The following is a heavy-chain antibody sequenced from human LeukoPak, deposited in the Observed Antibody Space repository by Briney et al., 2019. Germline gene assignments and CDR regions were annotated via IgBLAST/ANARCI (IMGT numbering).Heavy chain of an antibody. D-gene: IGHD5-18*01. J-gene: IGHJ4*02. CDR3: ARSGSIYGYFDY. Sequence: PGGSLRLSCSASGITFSSYDMNWVRQAPGKGLEWVSYISSSGSTIYYADSVKGRFSISRDNAKNSLYLQLNSLRAEDTALYYCARSGSIYGYFDYWGQGTLVTVSS. V-gene: IGHV3-48*03. CDR2: ISSSGSTI. CDR1: GITFSSYD.